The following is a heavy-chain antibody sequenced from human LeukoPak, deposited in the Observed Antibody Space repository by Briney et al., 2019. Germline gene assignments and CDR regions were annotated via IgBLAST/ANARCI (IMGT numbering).Heavy chain of an antibody. D-gene: IGHD6-19*01. Sequence: GGSLRLSCAASGFTFSSYWMHWVRQAPGKGLVWVSHINSDGSSTSYADSVKGRFTISRDNAKNTLYLQMNSLRAEDTAVYYCARDQSPPGIAVAGIDYWGQGTLVTVSS. CDR2: INSDGSST. CDR3: ARDQSPPGIAVAGIDY. V-gene: IGHV3-74*01. J-gene: IGHJ4*02. CDR1: GFTFSSYW.